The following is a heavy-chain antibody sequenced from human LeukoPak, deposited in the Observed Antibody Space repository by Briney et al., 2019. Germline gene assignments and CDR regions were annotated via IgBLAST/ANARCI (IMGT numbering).Heavy chain of an antibody. CDR3: ARQALYYYDSSGYYDY. CDR2: IYPGDSDT. J-gene: IGHJ4*02. D-gene: IGHD3-22*01. Sequence: GESLKISCKGSGYSFTSYWIGWVRRMPGKGLEWMGIIYPGDSDTRYSPSFQGQVTISADKSISTAYLQWSSLKASDTAMYYCARQALYYYDSSGYYDYWGQGTLVTVSS. CDR1: GYSFTSYW. V-gene: IGHV5-51*01.